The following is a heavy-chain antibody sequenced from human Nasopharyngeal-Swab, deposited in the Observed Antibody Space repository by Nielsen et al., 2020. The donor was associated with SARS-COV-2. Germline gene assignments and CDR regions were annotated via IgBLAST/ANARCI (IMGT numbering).Heavy chain of an antibody. Sequence: GESLKISCAASGFTFSSYTMNWVHQAPGKGLEWVSSISPTSDYIYYAESVKGRFTISRDNAKNSLFLQMNSLRAEETAIYYCVRGSYGHYDSWGQGALITVSS. V-gene: IGHV3-21*06. CDR3: VRGSYGHYDS. CDR2: ISPTSDYI. J-gene: IGHJ5*01. D-gene: IGHD4-17*01. CDR1: GFTFSSYT.